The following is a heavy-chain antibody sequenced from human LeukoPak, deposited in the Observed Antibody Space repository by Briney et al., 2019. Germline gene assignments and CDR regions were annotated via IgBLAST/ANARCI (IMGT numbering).Heavy chain of an antibody. J-gene: IGHJ6*02. CDR1: RDTNKRDN. D-gene: IGHD5-18*01. CDR3: ARDNWDTRYHYYGMDV. V-gene: IGHV4-59*01. CDR2: IYYSGST. Sequence: PTETQTHTDTSPRDTNKRDNENRHRQPPGKEQERHGNIYYSGSTNYNPSLKSRVTISVDTSKNQFSLKLSSVTAADTAVYYCARDNWDTRYHYYGMDVWGQGTTVTVSS.